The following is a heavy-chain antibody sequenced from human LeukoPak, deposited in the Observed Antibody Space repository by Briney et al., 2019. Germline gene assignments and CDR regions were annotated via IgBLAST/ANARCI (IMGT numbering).Heavy chain of an antibody. Sequence: PAETLSLTCAVYGGSFSGYYWSWIRQPPGKGLEWIGEMDHSGGTNNNPSLKSRVTISGDTSKSQFSLKLSSVTAADTAVYYCARANYDSSGYRRYYNYYGMDVWGQGTTVTVSS. CDR3: ARANYDSSGYRRYYNYYGMDV. J-gene: IGHJ6*01. D-gene: IGHD3-22*01. CDR1: GGSFSGYY. V-gene: IGHV4-34*01. CDR2: MDHSGGT.